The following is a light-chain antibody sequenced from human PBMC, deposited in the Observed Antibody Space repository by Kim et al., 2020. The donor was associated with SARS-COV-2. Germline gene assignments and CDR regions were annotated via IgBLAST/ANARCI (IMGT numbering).Light chain of an antibody. V-gene: IGLV3-1*01. CDR1: KLGDKY. J-gene: IGLJ2*01. CDR2: RNT. Sequence: SYELTQPPSVSVSPGQTASITCSGDKLGDKYACWYQQKPGQSPILVIYRNTKRPSGIPERFSGSNSGNTATLTISGTQAMDEADYYCQAWDSRTVVFGGG. CDR3: QAWDSRTVV.